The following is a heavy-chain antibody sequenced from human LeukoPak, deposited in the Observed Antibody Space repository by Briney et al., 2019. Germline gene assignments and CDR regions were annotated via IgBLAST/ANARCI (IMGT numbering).Heavy chain of an antibody. CDR2: IFYTGNT. V-gene: IGHV4-59*01. CDR3: ATGRSPRYYDY. J-gene: IGHJ4*02. CDR1: GVSIYTYY. D-gene: IGHD1-26*01. Sequence: PSETLSLTCTVSGVSIYTYYWNWIRQAPGKGLEYIGHIFYTGNTNYNPSLKSRVTISLDTSKNQFSLKVSSVTAADTAVYYCATGRSPRYYDYWGQGILVAVSS.